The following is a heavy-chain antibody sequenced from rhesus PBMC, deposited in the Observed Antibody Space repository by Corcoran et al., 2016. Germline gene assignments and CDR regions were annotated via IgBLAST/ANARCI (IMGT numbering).Heavy chain of an antibody. CDR1: GGSFSSYW. Sequence: QVQLQESGPGLVKPSETLSLTCGVSGGSFSSYWWSWIRQPPGKGLEWIGEINDNGRITKYNPALKRRGTSAKGASKNQFSLKLTAGTAADAAVYYCARAAAGVWLSFDDWGQGVLVTVSS. CDR2: INDNGRIT. CDR3: ARAAAGVWLSFDD. D-gene: IGHD6-25*01. V-gene: IGHV4-80*01. J-gene: IGHJ4*01.